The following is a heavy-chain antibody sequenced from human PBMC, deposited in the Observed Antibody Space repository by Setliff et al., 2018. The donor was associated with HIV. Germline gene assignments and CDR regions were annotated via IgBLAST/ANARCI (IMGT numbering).Heavy chain of an antibody. CDR2: INSAGSGT. Sequence: GGSLRLSCAASGYNFGVYWMHWVRRVPGKGLVWVSHINSAGSGTKYTDSVKGRFTMSRDNAKNTLYLQMNSLRAEDTALYFCARDRGRPDSFDIWGRGTMVTVSS. J-gene: IGHJ3*02. CDR1: GYNFGVYW. D-gene: IGHD1-26*01. CDR3: ARDRGRPDSFDI. V-gene: IGHV3-74*01.